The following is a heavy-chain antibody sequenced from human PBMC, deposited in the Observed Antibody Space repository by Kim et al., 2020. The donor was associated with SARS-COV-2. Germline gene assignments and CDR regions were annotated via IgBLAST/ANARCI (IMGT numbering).Heavy chain of an antibody. CDR2: INPSGGST. CDR3: AIASSNWSFDY. J-gene: IGHJ4*02. V-gene: IGHV1-46*01. CDR1: GYTFTSYY. D-gene: IGHD6-13*01. Sequence: ASVKVSCNPSGYTFTSYYIHWVRQAPGQGLEWMGIINPSGGSTNYAQKFQGGVTMTRDMSTSTVYMELSSLRSDDTAVYYCAIASSNWSFDYWGQGTLVTVSS.